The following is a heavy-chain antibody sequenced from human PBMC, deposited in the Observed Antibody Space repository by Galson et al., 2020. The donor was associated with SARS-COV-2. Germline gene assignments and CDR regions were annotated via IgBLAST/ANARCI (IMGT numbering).Heavy chain of an antibody. V-gene: IGHV3-66*01. CDR1: GFTISGNY. CDR3: AREGGTTRFYLDY. CDR2: IYSGGST. J-gene: IGHJ4*02. Sequence: TGGSLRLSCAGSGFTISGNYMSWVRQAPGKGLEWVSVIYSGGSTYYADSVKGRFTIPRDNSKNMLYLQMNSLGAEDTAVYYCAREGGTTRFYLDYWGQGTLVTVSS. D-gene: IGHD2-2*01.